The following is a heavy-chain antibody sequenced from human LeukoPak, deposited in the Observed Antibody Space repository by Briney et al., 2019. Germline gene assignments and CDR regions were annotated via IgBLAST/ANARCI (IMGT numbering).Heavy chain of an antibody. Sequence: PGGSLRLSCVASGFTLTTYAMSWVRQAPGKGLEWVSAISGSGGSTYYADSVKGRFTISRDNSKNTLYLQMNSLRAEDTAVYYCATRLLWFGELLHEYFQHWGQGTLVTVSS. J-gene: IGHJ1*01. CDR3: ATRLLWFGELLHEYFQH. D-gene: IGHD3-10*01. V-gene: IGHV3-23*01. CDR1: GFTLTTYA. CDR2: ISGSGGST.